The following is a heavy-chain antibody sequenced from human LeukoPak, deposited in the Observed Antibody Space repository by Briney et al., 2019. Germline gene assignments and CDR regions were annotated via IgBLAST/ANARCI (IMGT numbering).Heavy chain of an antibody. CDR2: IYHSGST. CDR1: GGSLSSSNW. CDR3: ARRGAGGYCSSTSCYGLDY. V-gene: IGHV4-4*02. J-gene: IGHJ4*02. Sequence: SGTLSLTCAVSGGSLSSSNWWSWVRRPPGKGLEWIGAIYHSGSTNYNPSLKSRVTISVDKSKNQFSLKLSSVTAADTAVYYCARRGAGGYCSSTSCYGLDYWGQGTLVTVSS. D-gene: IGHD2-2*01.